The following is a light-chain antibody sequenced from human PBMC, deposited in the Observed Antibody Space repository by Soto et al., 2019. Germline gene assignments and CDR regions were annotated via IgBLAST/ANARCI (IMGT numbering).Light chain of an antibody. J-gene: IGKJ2*01. CDR3: QQTYSSPFT. V-gene: IGKV1-39*01. CDR1: QNIRSS. Sequence: DIRVTQSPSSLSASVGDRVSITCRTSQNIRSSLHWYQQKPGRAPDLLIYAASSLQIGVPSRFSGGGSGTEFTLVINSLQPEELATYFCQQTYSSPFTFGQGTKMEIK. CDR2: AAS.